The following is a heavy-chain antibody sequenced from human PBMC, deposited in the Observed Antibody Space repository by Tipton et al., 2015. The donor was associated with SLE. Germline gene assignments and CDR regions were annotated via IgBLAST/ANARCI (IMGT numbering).Heavy chain of an antibody. Sequence: TLSLTCAVYGVSFSGHYWGWIRQPPGKGLEWIGSIFYSGSSYYNPSLKSRVTIYVDTSKNQFSLKLSSVTAADTAVYYCARGGNSYNWPTDYWGQGTLVTVSS. D-gene: IGHD1-1*01. CDR2: IFYSGSS. J-gene: IGHJ4*02. CDR3: ARGGNSYNWPTDY. CDR1: GVSFSGHY. V-gene: IGHV4-34*01.